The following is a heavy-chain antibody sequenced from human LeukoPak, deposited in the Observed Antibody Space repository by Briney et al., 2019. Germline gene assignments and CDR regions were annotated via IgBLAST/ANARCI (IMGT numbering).Heavy chain of an antibody. J-gene: IGHJ4*02. CDR2: ISSSGSTT. D-gene: IGHD5-18*01. Sequence: GGSLRPSCAASGFTFSSYEMNWVRQAPGKGLEWVSYISSSGSTTYYADSVKGRFTISRDNAKNSLYLQMNSLRAEDTAVYYCARESGYSYGCFDYWGQGTLVTVSS. CDR3: ARESGYSYGCFDY. V-gene: IGHV3-48*03. CDR1: GFTFSSYE.